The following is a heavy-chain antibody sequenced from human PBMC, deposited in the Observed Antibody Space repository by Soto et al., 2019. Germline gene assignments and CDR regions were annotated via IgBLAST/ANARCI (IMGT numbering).Heavy chain of an antibody. Sequence: GGSLRLSCAASGFTFSSYGMHSVRPAPGNGLEWVAVISYDGSNKYYAASVKGRFTISRDNSKNTLYLQMNSLRAEDTAVYYCAKDSRNLSSSWPHYFDYWGQGTLVTVSS. CDR2: ISYDGSNK. CDR1: GFTFSSYG. D-gene: IGHD6-13*01. V-gene: IGHV3-30*18. CDR3: AKDSRNLSSSWPHYFDY. J-gene: IGHJ4*02.